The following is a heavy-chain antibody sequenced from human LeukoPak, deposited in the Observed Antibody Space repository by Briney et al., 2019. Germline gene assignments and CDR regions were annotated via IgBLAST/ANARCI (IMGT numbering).Heavy chain of an antibody. CDR3: ARDLLNDEGSSYFFDQ. CDR1: GFTFDDYA. Sequence: PGGSLRLSCAASGFTFDDYAMHWVRQAPGKGLEWVSYISKSSDRIYHADSVKGRFTISRDNAKNSLYLQMDSLRAEDTAVYYCARDLLNDEGSSYFFDQWGQGTLVTVSS. CDR2: ISKSSDRI. J-gene: IGHJ4*02. D-gene: IGHD2-2*01. V-gene: IGHV3-48*04.